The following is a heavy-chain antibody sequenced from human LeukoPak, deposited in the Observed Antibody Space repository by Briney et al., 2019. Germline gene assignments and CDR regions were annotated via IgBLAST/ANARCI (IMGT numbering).Heavy chain of an antibody. V-gene: IGHV5-51*01. CDR2: IYPGDSDT. J-gene: IGHJ4*02. CDR3: ARRGAYCGGDCYSADY. CDR1: GYRFTSYW. Sequence: GESLKISCKGSGYRFTSYWIGWVRQMPGKGLEWMAIIYPGDSDTRYSPSFQGQVTISVDKSISTAYLQWSSLEASDTAMYYCARRGAYCGGDCYSADYWGQGTLVSVSS. D-gene: IGHD2-21*02.